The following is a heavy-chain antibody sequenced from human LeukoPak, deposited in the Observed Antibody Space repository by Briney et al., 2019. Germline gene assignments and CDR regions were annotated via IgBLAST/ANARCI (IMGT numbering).Heavy chain of an antibody. CDR2: ISYDGSNE. V-gene: IGHV3-30*18. CDR3: AKALRGAREVVDY. J-gene: IGHJ4*02. CDR1: GFTFSSYG. D-gene: IGHD1-26*01. Sequence: GRSLRLSCAASGFTFSSYGMHWVRQAAGKGLEWVAVISYDGSNEYYADSVKGRFTISRDNSKNTLYLQMNSLRAEDTAVYYCAKALRGAREVVDYWGQGTLVTVSS.